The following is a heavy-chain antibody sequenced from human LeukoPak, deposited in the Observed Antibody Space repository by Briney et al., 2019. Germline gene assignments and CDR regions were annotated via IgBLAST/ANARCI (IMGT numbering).Heavy chain of an antibody. CDR1: GYSFTGYY. CDR3: ARTTNLYSGSSFDY. V-gene: IGHV1-2*02. J-gene: IGHJ4*02. CDR2: INPNSGGT. D-gene: IGHD1-26*01. Sequence: ASVKVSCKASGYSFTGYYMHWVRQAPGQGLEWMGWINPNSGGTNYAQKFQGRVTMTRDTSISTAYMELSRLRSDDTAVYYCARTTNLYSGSSFDYWGQGTLVAVSS.